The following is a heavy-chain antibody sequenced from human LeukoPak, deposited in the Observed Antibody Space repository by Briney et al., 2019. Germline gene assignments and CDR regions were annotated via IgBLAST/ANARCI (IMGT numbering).Heavy chain of an antibody. J-gene: IGHJ4*02. CDR1: GFTFSSYA. CDR2: ISGSGGST. Sequence: GGSLRLSCAASGFTFSSYAMSWVRQAPGKGLEWVSAISGSGGSTYYADSVKGRFTISRDNSKNTLYLQMNSLRAEDTAVYYCATYGSGSYSPLDYWGQGTLVTVSS. V-gene: IGHV3-23*01. CDR3: ATYGSGSYSPLDY. D-gene: IGHD3-10*01.